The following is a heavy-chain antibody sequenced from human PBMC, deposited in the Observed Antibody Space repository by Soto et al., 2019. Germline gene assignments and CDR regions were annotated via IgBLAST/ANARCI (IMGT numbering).Heavy chain of an antibody. D-gene: IGHD3-22*01. J-gene: IGHJ3*02. CDR3: TTDILTYYYDSSGYHDDAFDI. CDR1: GFTFSNAW. CDR2: IKSKTDGGTT. V-gene: IGHV3-15*01. Sequence: VQLVESGGGLVQPGGSLRLSCAASGFTFSNAWMSWVRQAPGKGLEWVGRIKSKTDGGTTDYAAPVKGRFTISRDDSKNTLYLQMNSLKTEDTAVYYCTTDILTYYYDSSGYHDDAFDIWGQGTMVTVSS.